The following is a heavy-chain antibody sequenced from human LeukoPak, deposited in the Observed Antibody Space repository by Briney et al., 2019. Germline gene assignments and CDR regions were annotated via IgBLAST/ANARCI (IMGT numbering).Heavy chain of an antibody. V-gene: IGHV3-64*01. J-gene: IGHJ4*02. Sequence: PGGSLRLSCAASGFSISSYAMSWVRQPPGEGLEYVSGISSAGGSPFHVNSVKGRFTISRDNSKDTLYLQMGSVRAEDMAVYYCAREYCSGGRCQYYFDYWGQGTLVTVSS. D-gene: IGHD2-15*01. CDR1: GFSISSYA. CDR3: AREYCSGGRCQYYFDY. CDR2: ISSAGGSP.